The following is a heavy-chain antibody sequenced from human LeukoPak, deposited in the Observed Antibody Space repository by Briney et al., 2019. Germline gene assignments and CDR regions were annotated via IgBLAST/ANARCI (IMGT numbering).Heavy chain of an antibody. CDR3: ARGEIAMVRGNPVNWFDP. D-gene: IGHD3-10*01. J-gene: IGHJ5*02. CDR1: GGSFSGYY. V-gene: IGHV4-34*01. Sequence: SETLSLTCAVYGGSFSGYYWSWIRQPPGKGLEWIGEINHSGSTNYNPSLKSRVTISVDTSKNQFSLKLSSVTAADTAVYCCARGEIAMVRGNPVNWFDPWGQGTLVTVSS. CDR2: INHSGST.